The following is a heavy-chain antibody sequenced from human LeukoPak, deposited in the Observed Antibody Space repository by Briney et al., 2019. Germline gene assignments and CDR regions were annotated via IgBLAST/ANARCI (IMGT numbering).Heavy chain of an antibody. CDR2: INPNSGGT. V-gene: IGHV1-2*04. CDR3: ARDSNYYDSSGYYNDAFDI. D-gene: IGHD3-22*01. J-gene: IGHJ3*02. Sequence: ASVKVSCKASGYTFTGYYMHWVRQAPGQGLEWMGWINPNSGGTNYAQKFQGWVTMTRDTSISTAYMELSRLRSDDTAVYYCARDSNYYDSSGYYNDAFDIWGQGTMVTVSS. CDR1: GYTFTGYY.